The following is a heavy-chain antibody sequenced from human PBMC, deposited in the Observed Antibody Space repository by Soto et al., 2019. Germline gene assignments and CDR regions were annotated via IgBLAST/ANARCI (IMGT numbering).Heavy chain of an antibody. CDR2: IYYSGST. D-gene: IGHD4-17*01. J-gene: IGHJ4*02. CDR3: ARVRSGDYHDY. CDR1: GGSINSGGYS. Sequence: SETLSLTCAVSGGSINSGGYSWSWIRQPPGRGLEWIGYIYYSGSTYYNPSLKSRVTISVDRSKNQFSLKLNSVTAADTAVYYCARVRSGDYHDYWGQGTLVTVSS. V-gene: IGHV4-30-2*01.